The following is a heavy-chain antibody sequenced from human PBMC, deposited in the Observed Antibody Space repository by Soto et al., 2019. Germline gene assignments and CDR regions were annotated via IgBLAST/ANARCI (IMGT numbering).Heavy chain of an antibody. J-gene: IGHJ3*02. CDR2: ISYDGSNK. D-gene: IGHD3-22*01. CDR1: GFTVSSYA. V-gene: IGHV3-30-3*01. CDR3: ARDKDDSSEGAFDI. Sequence: PGGSLRLSCAASGFTVSSYAMHWVRQAPGKGLEWVAVISYDGSNKYYADSVKGRFTISRDNSKNTLYLQMNSLRAEDTAVYYCARDKDDSSEGAFDIWGQGTMVTVSS.